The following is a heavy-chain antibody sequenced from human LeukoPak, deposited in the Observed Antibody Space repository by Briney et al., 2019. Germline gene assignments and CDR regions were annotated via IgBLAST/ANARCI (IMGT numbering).Heavy chain of an antibody. CDR1: GYTFTGYY. D-gene: IGHD2-15*01. J-gene: IGHJ4*02. Sequence: GASVKVSCKASGYTFTGYYMHWLRQAPGQGLEWMGWINPNNGGTNYAQRFQGRVTMTRDTSINTAYMEVGRLRFDDTAVYYCASGPSLGTTHPYFDYWGQGTQVTVSA. CDR3: ASGPSLGTTHPYFDY. CDR2: INPNNGGT. V-gene: IGHV1-2*02.